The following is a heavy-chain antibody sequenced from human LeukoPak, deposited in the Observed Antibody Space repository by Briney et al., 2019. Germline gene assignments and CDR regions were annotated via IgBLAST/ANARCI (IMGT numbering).Heavy chain of an antibody. CDR3: ARTRGYSSSLGMSDDAFDI. CDR2: IIPIFGTA. J-gene: IGHJ3*02. Sequence: SVKVSCKASGFTFTSYAIHWVRQAPGQGLEWMGGIIPIFGTANYAQKFQGRVTITTDESTSTAYMELSSLRSEDTAVYYCARTRGYSSSLGMSDDAFDIWGQGTMVTVSS. CDR1: GFTFTSYA. D-gene: IGHD6-13*01. V-gene: IGHV1-69*05.